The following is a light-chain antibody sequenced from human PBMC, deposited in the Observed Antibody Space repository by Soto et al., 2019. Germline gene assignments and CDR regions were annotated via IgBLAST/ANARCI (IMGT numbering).Light chain of an antibody. CDR2: DAS. Sequence: DIQMTQSPSFVSASVGDRVSITCRASQGISDWLAWYQQRPGEAPNLLIFDASTLQSGVPSRFSGSGSGTEFTLTITGLQPEDFVTYFCQQTDNFPWTFGQGTKLEIK. CDR3: QQTDNFPWT. CDR1: QGISDW. V-gene: IGKV1-12*01. J-gene: IGKJ1*01.